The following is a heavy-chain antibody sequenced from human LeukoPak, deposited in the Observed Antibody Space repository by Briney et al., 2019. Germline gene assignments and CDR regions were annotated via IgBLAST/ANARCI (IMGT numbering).Heavy chain of an antibody. CDR3: ARHGPDILADYHSFDY. D-gene: IGHD3-9*01. V-gene: IGHV4-39*01. Sequence: PSDTLSLTCIVSGDSINSRNYYWGWIRQPPGKGLEWIGGNYFSGNTYSNPSLQSRVTISVDTSMNRFSLRLPSMTAADAAVYYCARHGPDILADYHSFDYWGQGALVTVSS. CDR2: NYFSGNT. J-gene: IGHJ4*02. CDR1: GDSINSRNYY.